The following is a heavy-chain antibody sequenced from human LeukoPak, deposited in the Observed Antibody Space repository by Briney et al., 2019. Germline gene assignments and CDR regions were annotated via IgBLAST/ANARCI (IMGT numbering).Heavy chain of an antibody. V-gene: IGHV3-23*01. CDR1: GFTFSSYG. D-gene: IGHD6-13*01. CDR3: AKRRYDTSSLDWFDP. Sequence: GGSLRLSCAAAGFTFSSYGMSWVRQAPGKWLEWVSSVSANDANTYYADSVKGRFTISRDNSKSTLYLQMNSLRVEDAAVYYCAKRRYDTSSLDWFDPWGQGTLVTVSS. CDR2: VSANDANT. J-gene: IGHJ5*02.